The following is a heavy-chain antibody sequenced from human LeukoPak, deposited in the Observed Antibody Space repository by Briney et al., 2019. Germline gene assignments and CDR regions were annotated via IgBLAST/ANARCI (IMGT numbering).Heavy chain of an antibody. CDR2: ISGSGGST. Sequence: GGSLRLSCAASGFTFSSYAMSWVRQAPGKGLEWVSAISGSGGSTYYADSVKGRFTISRDNSKNTLYLQMNSLRGEDTAVYYCAKDWGSSGLFDYWGQGTLVTVSS. D-gene: IGHD3-22*01. CDR1: GFTFSSYA. V-gene: IGHV3-23*01. CDR3: AKDWGSSGLFDY. J-gene: IGHJ4*02.